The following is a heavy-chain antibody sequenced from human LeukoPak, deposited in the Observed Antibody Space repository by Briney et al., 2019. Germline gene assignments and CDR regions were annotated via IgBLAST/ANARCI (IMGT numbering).Heavy chain of an antibody. D-gene: IGHD3-10*01. Sequence: SETLSLTCTVSGGSISSRSYYWSWIRQPPGKGLEWIGEINHSGSTNYNPSLKSRVTISVDTSKNQFSLKLSSVTAADTAVYYCARGISGMVRGARFDYWGQGTLVTVSS. CDR2: INHSGST. J-gene: IGHJ4*02. V-gene: IGHV4-39*07. CDR3: ARGISGMVRGARFDY. CDR1: GGSISSRSYY.